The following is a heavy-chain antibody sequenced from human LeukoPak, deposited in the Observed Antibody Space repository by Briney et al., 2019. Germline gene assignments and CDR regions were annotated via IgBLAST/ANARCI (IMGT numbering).Heavy chain of an antibody. D-gene: IGHD3-10*01. CDR1: GYTFTGYY. CDR2: ISPNSGGT. V-gene: IGHV1-2*02. J-gene: IGHJ4*02. Sequence: ASVKVSCKASGYTFTGYYMHWVRQAPGQGLEWMGWISPNSGGTNYAQKFQGRVTMTRDTSISTAYMELSRLRSNDTAVYYCARDQGYYYGSGRRYFDYWGQGTLVTVSS. CDR3: ARDQGYYYGSGRRYFDY.